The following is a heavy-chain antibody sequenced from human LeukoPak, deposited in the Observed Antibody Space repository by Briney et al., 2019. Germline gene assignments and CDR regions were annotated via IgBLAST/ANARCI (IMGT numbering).Heavy chain of an antibody. V-gene: IGHV1-2*02. CDR2: INPNSCGT. J-gene: IGHJ3*02. Sequence: ASVKVSCKASGYTFTGYYMHWVRQAPGQGLEWMGWINPNSCGTNYAQKFQGRVTMTRDTAINPAHMELSRLRSDDAVVYYCARVGDRRGYSYQAFDIWGQGTMVTVSS. D-gene: IGHD5-18*01. CDR1: GYTFTGYY. CDR3: ARVGDRRGYSYQAFDI.